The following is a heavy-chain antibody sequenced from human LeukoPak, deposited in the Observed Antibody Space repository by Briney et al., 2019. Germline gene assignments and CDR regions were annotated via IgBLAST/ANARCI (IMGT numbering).Heavy chain of an antibody. D-gene: IGHD6-19*01. CDR2: ISAYNGNT. Sequence: GASVKVSCKASGYTFTSYGISWVRQAPGQGLERMGWISAYNGNTNYAQKLQGRVTMTTDTSTSTAYMELRSLRSDDTAVYYCARAPIIAVAEEGGDYWGQGTLVTVSS. V-gene: IGHV1-18*01. CDR1: GYTFTSYG. CDR3: ARAPIIAVAEEGGDY. J-gene: IGHJ4*02.